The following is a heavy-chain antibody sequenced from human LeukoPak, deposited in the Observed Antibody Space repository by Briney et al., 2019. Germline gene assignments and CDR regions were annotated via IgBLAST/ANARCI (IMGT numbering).Heavy chain of an antibody. J-gene: IGHJ3*02. CDR1: GYTFTSYG. CDR3: ARVFRGFYYYDSSGYAFDI. CDR2: ISAYNGNT. V-gene: IGHV1-18*01. D-gene: IGHD3-22*01. Sequence: ASVKVSCKASGYTFTSYGISWVRQAPGQGLEWMGWISAYNGNTNYAQKLQGRVTMTTDTSTSTAYMELRSLRSDDTAVYYCARVFRGFYYYDSSGYAFDIWGQGTMVTVSS.